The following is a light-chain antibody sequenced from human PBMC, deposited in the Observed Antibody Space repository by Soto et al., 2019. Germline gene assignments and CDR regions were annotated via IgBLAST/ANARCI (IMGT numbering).Light chain of an antibody. J-gene: IGLJ1*01. CDR2: EVS. CDR3: CSYAGSITYV. CDR1: SSDVGSYNL. V-gene: IGLV2-23*02. Sequence: QSALTQPASVSGSPGQSITISCTGTSSDVGSYNLVSWYQQHPGKAPKLMIYEVSKRPSGVSNRFSGSKSGNTASLTISGLQDEDEADYYCCSYAGSITYVFRPGTKLTVL.